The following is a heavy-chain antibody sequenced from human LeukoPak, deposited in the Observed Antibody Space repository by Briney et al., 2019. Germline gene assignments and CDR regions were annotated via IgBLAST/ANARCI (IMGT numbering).Heavy chain of an antibody. CDR2: ISYDGSNK. CDR3: ASHPAHYCSGGSCYYPY. CDR1: GFTFSSYG. J-gene: IGHJ4*02. Sequence: PGRSLRLSCAASGFTFSSYGMHWVRQAPGKGLEWVAVISYDGSNKYYADSVKGRFTISRDNSKNTLYLQMNSLRAEDTAVYYCASHPAHYCSGGSCYYPYWGQGTLVIVSS. V-gene: IGHV3-30*03. D-gene: IGHD2-15*01.